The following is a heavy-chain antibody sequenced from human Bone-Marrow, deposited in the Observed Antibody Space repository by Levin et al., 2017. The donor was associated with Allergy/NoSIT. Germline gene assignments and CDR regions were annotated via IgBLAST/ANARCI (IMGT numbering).Heavy chain of an antibody. V-gene: IGHV3-49*03. J-gene: IGHJ4*02. Sequence: GGSLRLSCTASGFIFGDYSMSWFRQAPGKGLEWVGFIRSKAYGGPAEYAAAVKGRFTISKDDSKNIAYLQMNSLKSEDTAVYYCTRNLYYDFCCFDTWGQGTLVTVSS. CDR2: IRSKAYGGPA. D-gene: IGHD3-3*01. CDR1: GFIFGDYS. CDR3: TRNLYYDFCCFDT.